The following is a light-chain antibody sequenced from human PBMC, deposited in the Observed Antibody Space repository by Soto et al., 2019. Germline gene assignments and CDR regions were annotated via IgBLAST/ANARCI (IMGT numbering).Light chain of an antibody. Sequence: QSALTQPASVSGSPGQSITVSCTGTGSDVGGNNYVSWYQQHPGKAPKLILYEVNNRPSGVSSRFSGSKSGNTASLAISGLQAEDEADYYCSSYTTSYTWVFGGGTQLTVL. J-gene: IGLJ3*02. CDR3: SSYTTSYTWV. CDR2: EVN. CDR1: GSDVGGNNY. V-gene: IGLV2-14*01.